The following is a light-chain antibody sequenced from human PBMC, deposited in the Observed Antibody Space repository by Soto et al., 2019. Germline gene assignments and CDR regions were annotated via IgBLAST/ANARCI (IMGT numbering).Light chain of an antibody. CDR2: AAS. V-gene: IGKV1-39*01. J-gene: IGKJ1*01. Sequence: IQITQSPSSLSASVGDRLTITCRASQSISTSLNWYPQTPGKAPKLLIYAASSLQSGVPSRFSGSGSGTDFTLTISSLQPEDFATYYCQQTYNAPRTFGQGTKVDIK. CDR3: QQTYNAPRT. CDR1: QSISTS.